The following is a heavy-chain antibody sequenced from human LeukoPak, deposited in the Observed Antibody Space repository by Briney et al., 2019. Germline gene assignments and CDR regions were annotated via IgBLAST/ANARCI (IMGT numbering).Heavy chain of an antibody. Sequence: GGSLRLSCAVSGFTLGSYWMHWVRQAPGQGLAWVSRVNTDGSSTTYAESVKGRFTISKDNAKNSLYLQMNSLRAEDTALYYCAKAYSSSWYQYYFDYWGQGTLVTVSS. CDR3: AKAYSSSWYQYYFDY. J-gene: IGHJ4*02. V-gene: IGHV3-74*01. D-gene: IGHD6-13*01. CDR1: GFTLGSYW. CDR2: VNTDGSST.